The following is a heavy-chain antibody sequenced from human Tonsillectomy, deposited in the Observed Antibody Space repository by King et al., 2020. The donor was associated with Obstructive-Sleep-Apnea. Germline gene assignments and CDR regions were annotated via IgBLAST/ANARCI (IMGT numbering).Heavy chain of an antibody. CDR1: GGSINSGGYY. V-gene: IGHV4-31*03. Sequence: QLQESGPGLVKPSQTLSLTCSVSGGSINSGGYYWSWIRQHAEKGLEWIGYIYHSGSTYYNPSLKSRVTISVDTSQNQFSLKLTSVTAADTAVYYCARPGVVEVDVWGQGTAVTVSS. CDR3: ARPGVVEVDV. D-gene: IGHD3-22*01. J-gene: IGHJ6*02. CDR2: IYHSGST.